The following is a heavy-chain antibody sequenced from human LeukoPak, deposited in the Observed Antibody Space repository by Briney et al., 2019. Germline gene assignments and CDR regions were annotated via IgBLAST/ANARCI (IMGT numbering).Heavy chain of an antibody. Sequence: PWGAPRLPCAASGFTFSSYGMHWVRQAPGKGLEWVSIIWYDGSNKYYVDSVKGRFTISKDNSKNTLYLQMNSLRAEDTAIYYCARDPGHNGWYGDNWGEGTLASVSS. V-gene: IGHV3-33*08. D-gene: IGHD6-19*01. CDR2: IWYDGSNK. J-gene: IGHJ1*01. CDR3: ARDPGHNGWYGDN. CDR1: GFTFSSYG.